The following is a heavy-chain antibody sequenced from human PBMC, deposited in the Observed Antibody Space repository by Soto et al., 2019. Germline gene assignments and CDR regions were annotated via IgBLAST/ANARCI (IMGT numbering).Heavy chain of an antibody. V-gene: IGHV4-39*02. CDR3: ATDPFGEFQEGWFDP. Sequence: QLQLQESGPGLVKPSETLSLTCTVSGGSISSSSYYWGWIRQPPGKGLEWIGSIYYSGSTYYNPSLKSRVTISVDTSKNQFSLKLSSVTAADTAVYYCATDPFGEFQEGWFDPWGQGTLVTVSS. D-gene: IGHD3-10*01. CDR2: IYYSGST. J-gene: IGHJ5*02. CDR1: GGSISSSSYY.